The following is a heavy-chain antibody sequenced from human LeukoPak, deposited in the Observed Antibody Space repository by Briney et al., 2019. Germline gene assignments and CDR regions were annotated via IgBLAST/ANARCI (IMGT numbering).Heavy chain of an antibody. D-gene: IGHD6-19*01. V-gene: IGHV1-2*02. Sequence: GASVKVSCKASGYSFTAFYIHWVRQAPGQGLEWLGWINPNSGVTNYAQKFQGRITMTRDTSITTVYMELSSLTSDDTAVYYCGSGQWLVGVFYWGQGTLVTVSS. CDR3: GSGQWLVGVFY. J-gene: IGHJ4*02. CDR1: GYSFTAFY. CDR2: INPNSGVT.